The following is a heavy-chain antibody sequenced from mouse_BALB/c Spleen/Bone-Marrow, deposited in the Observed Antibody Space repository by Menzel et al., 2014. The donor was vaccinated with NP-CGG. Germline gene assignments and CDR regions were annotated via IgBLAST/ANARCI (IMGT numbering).Heavy chain of an antibody. D-gene: IGHD2-2*01. Sequence: EVKLMESGPELVKPGASMKISCKASGYSFTGYTMNWVKQSHGKNLEWIGLINPYNGGTSYNQEFKGKATLTVDKSSSTAYMELLSLTSDDAAVYYCARDGYDRVYAMDYWGQGTSVTVSS. CDR3: ARDGYDRVYAMDY. CDR2: INPYNGGT. J-gene: IGHJ4*01. CDR1: GYSFTGYT. V-gene: IGHV1-18*01.